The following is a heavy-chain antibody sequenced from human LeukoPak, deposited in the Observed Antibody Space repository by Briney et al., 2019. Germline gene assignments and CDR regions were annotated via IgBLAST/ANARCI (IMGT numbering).Heavy chain of an antibody. J-gene: IGHJ4*02. V-gene: IGHV1-69*04. CDR2: IIPILGIA. CDR1: GGTFSSYA. D-gene: IGHD6-19*01. CDR3: ARGGSSGRYYFHY. Sequence: PRASVKVSCKTSGGTFSSYAISWVRQAPGQGLEWMGRIIPILGIANYAQKFQGRVTITADKSTSTAYMELSSLRSEDTAVYYCARGGSSGRYYFHYWGQGTLVTVSS.